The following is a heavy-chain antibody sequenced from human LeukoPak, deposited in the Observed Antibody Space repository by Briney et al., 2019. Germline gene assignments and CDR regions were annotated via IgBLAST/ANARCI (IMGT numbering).Heavy chain of an antibody. Sequence: SETLSLTCTVSGGSLSSYYWSWIRQPPGKGLEWIGYIYYSGSTNYNPSLKSRVTISVDTSKNQFSLKLSSVTAADTAVYYCARVHGLYYYGMDVWGQGTTVTVSS. CDR1: GGSLSSYY. J-gene: IGHJ6*02. D-gene: IGHD4-17*01. CDR2: IYYSGST. V-gene: IGHV4-59*01. CDR3: ARVHGLYYYGMDV.